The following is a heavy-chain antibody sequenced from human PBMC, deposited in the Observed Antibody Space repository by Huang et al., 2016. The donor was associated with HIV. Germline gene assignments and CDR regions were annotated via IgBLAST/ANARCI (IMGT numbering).Heavy chain of an antibody. Sequence: EVQLVESGGGLVQPGGSLRLSCAASGFSISSYWMHWVRQAPGKGLVWVSRINSDGSSTSEADSVKGRFTISRDNAKNTLYLQMNSLRAEDTAVYYCARDPRIQSWLNFFDYWGQGTLVSVSS. CDR2: INSDGSST. CDR1: GFSISSYW. J-gene: IGHJ4*02. CDR3: ARDPRIQSWLNFFDY. V-gene: IGHV3-74*01. D-gene: IGHD3-22*01.